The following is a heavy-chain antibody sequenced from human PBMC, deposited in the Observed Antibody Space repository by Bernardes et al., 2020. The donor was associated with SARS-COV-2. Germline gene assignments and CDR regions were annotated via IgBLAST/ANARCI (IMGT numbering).Heavy chain of an antibody. CDR2: ISAYNGNT. Sequence: ASVKVSCMASGYTFTSYGISWVRQAPGQGLEWMGWISAYNGNTNYAQKLQGRVTMTTDTSTSTAYMELRSLRSDDTAVYYCARFVRGVIPHYYYGMDVWGQGTTVTVSS. V-gene: IGHV1-18*01. D-gene: IGHD3-10*02. CDR3: ARFVRGVIPHYYYGMDV. CDR1: GYTFTSYG. J-gene: IGHJ6*02.